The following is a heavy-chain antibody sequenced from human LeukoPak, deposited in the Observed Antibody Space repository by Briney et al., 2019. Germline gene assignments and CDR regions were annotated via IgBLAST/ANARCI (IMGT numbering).Heavy chain of an antibody. V-gene: IGHV1-2*02. D-gene: IGHD1-26*01. Sequence: ASVKVSCKASGYTFTDYYMHWVRQAPGQRLEWMGWINPNSGDTKYAQNFQDRVTMTRDTSISTAYVELSGLTSDDTALYYCARGSALQGARFPFAYWGERTLVTASS. CDR2: INPNSGDT. J-gene: IGHJ4*02. CDR3: ARGSALQGARFPFAY. CDR1: GYTFTDYY.